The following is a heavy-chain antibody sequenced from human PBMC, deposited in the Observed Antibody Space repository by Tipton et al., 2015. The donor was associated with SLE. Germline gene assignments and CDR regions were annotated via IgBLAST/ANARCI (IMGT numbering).Heavy chain of an antibody. Sequence: SLRLSCAASGFTFTNTNYAMNWVRQAPGKGLEWVSLVTGSGGGTYYSNSVKGRFTISRDNSKNTLYLQMNSLRPQDTAVYYCVKASGGVYGTEYFDYWGQGTLVTVSS. V-gene: IGHV3-23*01. D-gene: IGHD5/OR15-5a*01. CDR1: GFTFTNTNYA. J-gene: IGHJ4*02. CDR3: VKASGGVYGTEYFDY. CDR2: VTGSGGGT.